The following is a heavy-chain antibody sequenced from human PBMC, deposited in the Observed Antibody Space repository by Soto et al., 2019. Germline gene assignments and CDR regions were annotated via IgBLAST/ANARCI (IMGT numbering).Heavy chain of an antibody. D-gene: IGHD3-22*01. CDR1: GFDFEDYA. Sequence: VQLVESGGIGVQTGGSLRLSCAAAGFDFEDYAMHWVRQVPGKGLEWVSLTNSDGTDSYYVDSVKGRFTISRDNAKTTLYLQMDRLRPEDTALYFCAKSLYYYDSSPLDHWGQGTLVTVPS. V-gene: IGHV3-43D*04. J-gene: IGHJ4*02. CDR2: TNSDGTDS. CDR3: AKSLYYYDSSPLDH.